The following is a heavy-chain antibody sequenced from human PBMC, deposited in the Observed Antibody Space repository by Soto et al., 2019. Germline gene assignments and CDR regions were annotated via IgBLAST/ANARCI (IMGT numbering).Heavy chain of an antibody. CDR3: AKEDFDY. CDR2: ISYDGSNK. J-gene: IGHJ4*02. Sequence: QVQLVESGGGVVQPGRSLRLSCAASGFTFSSYGMHWVRQAPGKGLGWVAVISYDGSNKYYADSVKGRFTISRDNSKNTLYLQMNSLRAEDTAVYYCAKEDFDYWGQGTLVTVPS. CDR1: GFTFSSYG. V-gene: IGHV3-30*18.